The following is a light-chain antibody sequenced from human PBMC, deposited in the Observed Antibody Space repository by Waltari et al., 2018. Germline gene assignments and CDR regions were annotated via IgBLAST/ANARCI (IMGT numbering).Light chain of an antibody. V-gene: IGLV10-54*04. CDR2: RHN. J-gene: IGLJ3*02. CDR1: NNKVGNER. Sequence: QAGLTQPPPVSKGLGQAATLTCTGNNNKVGNERTASLHQHQGHPPKLLSYRHNSRPTGILERIAASRSGNIASLTISGLQPEDDADYYCSSWDSSLGAWVFGGGPKLTLL. CDR3: SSWDSSLGAWV.